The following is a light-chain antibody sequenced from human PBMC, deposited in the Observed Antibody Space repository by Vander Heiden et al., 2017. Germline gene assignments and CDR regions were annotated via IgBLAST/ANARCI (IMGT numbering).Light chain of an antibody. CDR1: QSISSW. CDR3: QQYNSYST. Sequence: DIQMTQSPSTLSASVGDRVTITCRASQSISSWLAWYQQKPGKAPKLLIYDASSLESGGPSRFSGSGSGTEFTLTISSLQPDDFATYYCQQYNSYSTFGPGTKVDIK. J-gene: IGKJ3*01. V-gene: IGKV1-5*01. CDR2: DAS.